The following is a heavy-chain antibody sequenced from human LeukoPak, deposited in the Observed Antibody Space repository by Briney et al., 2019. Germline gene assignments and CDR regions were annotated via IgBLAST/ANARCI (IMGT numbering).Heavy chain of an antibody. V-gene: IGHV3-53*01. D-gene: IGHD2-21*02. CDR1: GFTVSSNY. CDR2: IYSGGST. CDR3: ARDDNGEVVTATPTTIEYFQH. J-gene: IGHJ1*01. Sequence: PGGSLRLSCAASGFTVSSNYMSWVRQAPGKGLEWVSVIYSGGSTYYADSVKGRFTISRDNSKNTLYLQMNSLRAEDTAVYYCARDDNGEVVTATPTTIEYFQHWGQGTLVTVSS.